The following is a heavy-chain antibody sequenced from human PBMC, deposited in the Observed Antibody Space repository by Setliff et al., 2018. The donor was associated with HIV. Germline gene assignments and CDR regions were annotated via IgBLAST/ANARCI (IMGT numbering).Heavy chain of an antibody. V-gene: IGHV4-39*01. J-gene: IGHJ4*02. D-gene: IGHD6-6*01. CDR2: IYYSGST. CDR1: GGSISSSSYY. CDR3: ARIPYSSSSVC. Sequence: SETLSLTCTVSGGSISSSSYYWGWIRQPPGKGLEWIGSIYYSGSTYYNPSLKSRVTISVDTSKNQFSLKLSSVTAADTAVYYCARIPYSSSSVCWGQGTLVTVSS.